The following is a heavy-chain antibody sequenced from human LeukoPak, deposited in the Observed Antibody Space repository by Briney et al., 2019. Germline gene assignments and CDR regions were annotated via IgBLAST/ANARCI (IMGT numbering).Heavy chain of an antibody. J-gene: IGHJ5*01. CDR1: GYTFTSYE. CDR2: MNPNSGDT. V-gene: IGHV1-8*03. D-gene: IGHD3-3*01. CDR3: ATAGDFWSGYFRGFDS. Sequence: GASVKVSCKASGYTFTSYEINWVRQATGQGLEWMGWMNPNSGDTVYAQKFQGRVIITRSTSISTAYMELSSLRSEDTAVYYRATAGDFWSGYFRGFDSWGQGTLVTVSS.